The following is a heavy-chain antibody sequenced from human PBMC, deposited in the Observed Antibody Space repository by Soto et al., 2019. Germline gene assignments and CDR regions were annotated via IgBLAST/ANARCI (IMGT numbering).Heavy chain of an antibody. D-gene: IGHD2-2*01. CDR3: ETGGVPAAMLNWFDP. V-gene: IGHV1-24*01. CDR2: FDPEDGET. Sequence: ASVKVSCKISGYTKTELSVHWVRQAPGKGLEWMGGFDPEDGETIYAQKFQGRVTMTEDTSTDTAYMELSSLRSEDTAVYYCETGGVPAAMLNWFDPWGQGTLVTVSS. J-gene: IGHJ5*02. CDR1: GYTKTELS.